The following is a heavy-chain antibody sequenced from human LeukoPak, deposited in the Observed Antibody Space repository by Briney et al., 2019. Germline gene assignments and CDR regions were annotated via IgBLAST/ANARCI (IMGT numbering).Heavy chain of an antibody. CDR2: ISAYNGKT. CDR3: ARGGNYFRFDP. J-gene: IGHJ5*02. V-gene: IGHV1-18*01. Sequence: APVKVSCKASGYTFTNYIISWVRQAPGQGLEWMGWISAYNGKTNSAQKLQGRVTMTTDTSTATAYMELRSLRSDDTAVYYCARGGNYFRFDPWGQGTLVTV. D-gene: IGHD1-26*01. CDR1: GYTFTNYI.